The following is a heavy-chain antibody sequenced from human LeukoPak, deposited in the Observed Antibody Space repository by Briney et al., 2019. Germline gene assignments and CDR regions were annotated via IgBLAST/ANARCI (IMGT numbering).Heavy chain of an antibody. J-gene: IGHJ4*02. CDR2: IDHSRST. Sequence: PSETLPLTCTVSGGSISSSIYYWGWIPQPPGKGLEWLGSIDHSRSTYYNRSIKSRVTISVDTSKNQFSLKLTSVTAADTAVYYCARGGKWLYYFDYWGQGTLVTVSS. CDR3: ARGGKWLYYFDY. D-gene: IGHD6-19*01. V-gene: IGHV4-39*07. CDR1: GGSISSSIYY.